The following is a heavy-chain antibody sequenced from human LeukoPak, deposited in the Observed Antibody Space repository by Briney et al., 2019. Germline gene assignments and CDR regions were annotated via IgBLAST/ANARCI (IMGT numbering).Heavy chain of an antibody. J-gene: IGHJ5*02. CDR2: INHSGST. CDR3: ARGTHYYGSGSYYSHP. CDR1: GGSFSGYY. Sequence: KPSETLSLTCAVYGGSFSGYYWSWIRQPPGKGLEWIGEINHSGSTNYNPSLKSRVTISVDTSKNQFSLKLSSVTAADTAVYYCARGTHYYGSGSYYSHPWGQGTLVTVSS. D-gene: IGHD3-10*01. V-gene: IGHV4-34*01.